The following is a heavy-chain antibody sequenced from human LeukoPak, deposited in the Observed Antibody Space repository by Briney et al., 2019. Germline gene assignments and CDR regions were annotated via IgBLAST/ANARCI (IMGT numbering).Heavy chain of an antibody. Sequence: ASVKVSCKASGYTFTGYYMHWVRQAPGQGLEWMGRIKPNSGGTNSAQTFQGRVTITRDTSISTAYMKLSRLRSDDTAVYYCARVYRLYSGSSMGYWGQGTLVTVSS. CDR1: GYTFTGYY. V-gene: IGHV1-2*06. J-gene: IGHJ4*02. CDR3: ARVYRLYSGSSMGY. CDR2: IKPNSGGT. D-gene: IGHD6-6*01.